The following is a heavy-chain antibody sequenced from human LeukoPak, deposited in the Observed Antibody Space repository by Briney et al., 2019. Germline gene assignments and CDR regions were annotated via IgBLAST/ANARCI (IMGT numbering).Heavy chain of an antibody. J-gene: IGHJ3*01. V-gene: IGHV3-7*01. D-gene: IGHD3-10*01. CDR3: AREGMVRGVPDAFDL. CDR1: GLTFSSYA. Sequence: GGSLRLSCAVSGLTFSSYAMTWVHQVPGKGLEWVANIKQDGIEKYFVGSVKGRFAISRDNAKNSLNLQMNSLRVEDTAVYYCAREGMVRGVPDAFDLWGQGTMVTVSS. CDR2: IKQDGIEK.